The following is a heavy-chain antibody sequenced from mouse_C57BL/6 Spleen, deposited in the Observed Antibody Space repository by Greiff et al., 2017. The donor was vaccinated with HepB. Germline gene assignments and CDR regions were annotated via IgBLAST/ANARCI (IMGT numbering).Heavy chain of an antibody. D-gene: IGHD1-1*01. V-gene: IGHV1-61*01. CDR2: IYPSDSET. J-gene: IGHJ3*01. Sequence: VQLQQPGAELVRPGSSVKLSCKASGYTFTSYWMDWVKQRPGQGLEWIGNIYPSDSETHYNQKFKDKATLTVDKSSSPAYMQLSSLTSEDSAVYYCALTTVVPFAYWGQGPLVTVSA. CDR3: ALTTVVPFAY. CDR1: GYTFTSYW.